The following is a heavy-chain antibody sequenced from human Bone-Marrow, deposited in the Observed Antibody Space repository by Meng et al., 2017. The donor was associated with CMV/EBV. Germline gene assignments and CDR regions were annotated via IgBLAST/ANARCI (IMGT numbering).Heavy chain of an antibody. D-gene: IGHD5-18*01. V-gene: IGHV4-34*01. J-gene: IGHJ4*02. Sequence: SETLSLTCTVSGGSISSYYWSWIRQPPGKGLEWIGEINHSGSTNYNPSLKSRVTISVDTSKNQFSLKLSSVTAADTAVYYCARGYSYGYTGIDYWGQGTLVTVSS. CDR1: GGSISSYY. CDR3: ARGYSYGYTGIDY. CDR2: INHSGST.